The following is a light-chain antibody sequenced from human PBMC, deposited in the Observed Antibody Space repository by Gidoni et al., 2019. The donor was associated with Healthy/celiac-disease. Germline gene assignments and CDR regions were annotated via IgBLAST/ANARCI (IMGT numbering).Light chain of an antibody. CDR3: QQYGSAPPLT. J-gene: IGKJ4*01. CDR2: GAS. V-gene: IGKV3-20*01. Sequence: EIVLTQSPGTLSLSPGERATLSCRASQSVSSSYLAWYQQKPGKAPRLLIYGASSRATGIPDRFSGSGSGTDFTLTISRLEPEDFAVDYCQQYGSAPPLTFGGGTKVEIK. CDR1: QSVSSSY.